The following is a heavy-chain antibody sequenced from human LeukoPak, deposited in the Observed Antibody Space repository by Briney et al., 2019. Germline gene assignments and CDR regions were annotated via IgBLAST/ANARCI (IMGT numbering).Heavy chain of an antibody. D-gene: IGHD2-2*01. CDR2: VNPNSGGT. J-gene: IGHJ6*03. Sequence: ASVKVSCKASGYTFTDYYMHWVRQAPGQGLEWMGWVNPNSGGTNYAQKFQGRATMTRDTSISTAYMVLSRLRSDDTAVYYCARSTSSWTRSNYYYMDVWGKGTTVTVSS. CDR1: GYTFTDYY. CDR3: ARSTSSWTRSNYYYMDV. V-gene: IGHV1-2*02.